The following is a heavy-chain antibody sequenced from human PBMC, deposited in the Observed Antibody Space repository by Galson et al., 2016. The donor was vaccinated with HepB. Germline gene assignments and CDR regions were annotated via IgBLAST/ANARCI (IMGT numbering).Heavy chain of an antibody. V-gene: IGHV6-1*01. J-gene: IGHJ6*02. CDR3: VEQRKGAPYGMDV. CDR1: GDSVSSNSAA. D-gene: IGHD1/OR15-1a*01. CDR2: TYYRPKWYN. Sequence: CAISGDSVSSNSAAWNWIRQSPSRGLEWLGRTYYRPKWYNDYAVSVKSRIIVNPDTSKNQFPLQLNSVTPEDTAVYYCVEQRKGAPYGMDVWGQGTTVTVSS.